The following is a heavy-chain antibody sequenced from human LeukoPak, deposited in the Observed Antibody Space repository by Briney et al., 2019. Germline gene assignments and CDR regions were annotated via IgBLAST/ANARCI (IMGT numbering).Heavy chain of an antibody. CDR3: ARGPIHFDY. J-gene: IGHJ4*02. CDR2: IWYDGSNK. V-gene: IGHV3-33*01. Sequence: GGSLRLSCAAPGFTFSSYGMPWVRQAPGKGREWVAVIWYDGSNKYYADSVKGRFTISRDNSKNTLYLQMNSLRAEDTAVYYCARGPIHFDYWGQGTLVTVSS. CDR1: GFTFSSYG.